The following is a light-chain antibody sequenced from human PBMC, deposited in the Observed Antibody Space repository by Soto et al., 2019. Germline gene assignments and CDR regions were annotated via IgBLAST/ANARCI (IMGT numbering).Light chain of an antibody. V-gene: IGKV3-15*01. Sequence: DIVMTQSPATLSVSAGERATLSCRASESVSSNLAWYQQRPGQAHRLVIYGASTRATGIPDRFSGGGSGTEFTLTISSLQSEDFAVYYCQQYNSWPTITFCQGTRREIK. J-gene: IGKJ5*01. CDR2: GAS. CDR1: ESVSSN. CDR3: QQYNSWPTIT.